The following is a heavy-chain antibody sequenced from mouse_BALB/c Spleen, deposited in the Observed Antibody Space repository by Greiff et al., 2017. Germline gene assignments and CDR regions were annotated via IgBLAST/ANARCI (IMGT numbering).Heavy chain of an antibody. Sequence: EVKLVESGGGLVQPGGSRKLSCAASGFTFSSFGMHWVRQAPEKGLEWVAYISSGSSTIYYADTVKGRFTISRDNPKNTLFLQMTSLRSEDTAMYYCARPNSPYYYDSSYGAMDYWGQGTSVTVSS. D-gene: IGHD1-1*01. CDR2: ISSGSSTI. CDR1: GFTFSSFG. V-gene: IGHV5-17*02. J-gene: IGHJ4*01. CDR3: ARPNSPYYYDSSYGAMDY.